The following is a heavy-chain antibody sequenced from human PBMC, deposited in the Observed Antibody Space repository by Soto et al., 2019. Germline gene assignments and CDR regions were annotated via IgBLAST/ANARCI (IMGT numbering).Heavy chain of an antibody. CDR1: GGTFSSYA. J-gene: IGHJ3*02. CDR3: ARDRDPITMVRHPPMAFDI. D-gene: IGHD3-10*01. Sequence: GASVKVSCKASGGTFSSYAISWVRQAPGQGLEWMGGIIPIFGTANYAQKFQGRVTITADESTSTAYMELNSLRAEDTAVYYCARDRDPITMVRHPPMAFDIWGQGTMVTVSS. V-gene: IGHV1-69*13. CDR2: IIPIFGTA.